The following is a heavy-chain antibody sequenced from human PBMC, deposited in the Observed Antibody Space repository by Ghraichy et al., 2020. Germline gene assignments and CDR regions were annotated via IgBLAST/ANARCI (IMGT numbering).Heavy chain of an antibody. CDR2: MFYSVSP. CDR3: ARAVMVGRSRAYFED. V-gene: IGHV4-59*01. CDR1: GVSINSYY. J-gene: IGHJ1*01. Sequence: SETLSLTCTVSGVSINSYYWIWIRQSPGKGLEWIGYMFYSVSPNYNPSLESRATISVDTSKNQFSLKLNSVTAEDTGVYYCARAVMVGRSRAYFEDWSQGTLVTVSS. D-gene: IGHD2-21*01.